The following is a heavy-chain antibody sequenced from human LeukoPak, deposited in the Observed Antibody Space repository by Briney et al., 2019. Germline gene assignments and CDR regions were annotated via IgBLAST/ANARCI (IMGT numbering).Heavy chain of an antibody. CDR1: GGSISSGSYY. J-gene: IGHJ4*02. D-gene: IGHD3-22*01. V-gene: IGHV4-61*02. Sequence: SQTLSLTCTVSGGSISSGSYYWSWIRQPAGKGLEWIGRMYTSGSTNYNPSLKSRVTISVDTSKNQFSLKLSSVTAADTAVYYCAREGDYYDSSGYYSIFDYWGQGTLVTVSS. CDR3: AREGDYYDSSGYYSIFDY. CDR2: MYTSGST.